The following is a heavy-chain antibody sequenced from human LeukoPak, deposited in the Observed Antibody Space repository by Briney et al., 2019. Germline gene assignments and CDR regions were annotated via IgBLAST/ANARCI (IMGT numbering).Heavy chain of an antibody. CDR2: ISSSGANT. J-gene: IGHJ4*02. CDR3: AKHYGDYFLGF. CDR1: GFTFSSYA. Sequence: PGGSLRLSCAASGFTFSSYAMSWVRQAPGKGLEWVSSISSSGANTYYADSVQGRFTVSRDNSKKTLYLQMHSLRDEDTAIYYCAKHYGDYFLGFWGQGTLVTVSS. D-gene: IGHD4-17*01. V-gene: IGHV3-23*01.